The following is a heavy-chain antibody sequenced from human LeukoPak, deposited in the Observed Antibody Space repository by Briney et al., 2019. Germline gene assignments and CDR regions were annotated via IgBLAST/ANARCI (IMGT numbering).Heavy chain of an antibody. D-gene: IGHD3-10*01. CDR3: AKEAHITMVRGVLYGMDV. V-gene: IGHV3-30*18. Sequence: GGSLRLSCAASGFTFSSYGMHWVRQAPGKGLEWVAVISYDGSNKYYADSVKGRFTISRDNSKNTLYLQMNSLRAEDTAVYYCAKEAHITMVRGVLYGMDVWGQGTTVTVSS. CDR2: ISYDGSNK. J-gene: IGHJ6*02. CDR1: GFTFSSYG.